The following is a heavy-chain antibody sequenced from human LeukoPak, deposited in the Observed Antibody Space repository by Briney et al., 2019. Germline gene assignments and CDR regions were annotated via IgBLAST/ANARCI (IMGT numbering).Heavy chain of an antibody. J-gene: IGHJ4*02. CDR1: GFTFGNYG. Sequence: GGSLRLSCAASGFTFGNYGMNWVRQAPGKGLEWVSSISSSTSYIYYADSVKGRFTISRDNAKNSLYLQMNSLRAEDTAVYYCTKVRGAAEIDYWGQGTLVTVSS. CDR3: TKVRGAAEIDY. D-gene: IGHD6-25*01. CDR2: ISSSTSYI. V-gene: IGHV3-21*01.